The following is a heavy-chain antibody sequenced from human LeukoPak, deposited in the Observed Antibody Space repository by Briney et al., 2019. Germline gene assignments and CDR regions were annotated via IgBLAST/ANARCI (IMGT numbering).Heavy chain of an antibody. D-gene: IGHD6-13*01. CDR2: IKQDGSEK. CDR1: GFTFSSYW. V-gene: IGHV3-7*01. CDR3: CDRSSCSFDY. Sequence: PGGSLRLSCAASGFTFSSYWMNWVRQAPGRGLEWVANIKQDGSEKYYVDSVKGRFTISRDNAKNSLYLQMNSLRAEDTAVYYCCDRSSCSFDYCGQGTLVTVSS. J-gene: IGHJ4*02.